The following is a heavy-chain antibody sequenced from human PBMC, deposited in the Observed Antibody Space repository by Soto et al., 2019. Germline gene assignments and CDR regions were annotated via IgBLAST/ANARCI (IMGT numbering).Heavy chain of an antibody. CDR2: ISSSSSYI. Sequence: EVQLVESGGGLVKPGGSLRLSCAASGFTFSSYSMNWVRQAPGKGLEWVSSISSSSSYIYYADSVKGRFTISRDNATNSLYLQINSPRAEDTAVYYCARSWNYYYYYGMDVWGQGTTVTVSS. CDR3: ARSWNYYYYYGMDV. D-gene: IGHD3-3*01. J-gene: IGHJ6*02. CDR1: GFTFSSYS. V-gene: IGHV3-21*01.